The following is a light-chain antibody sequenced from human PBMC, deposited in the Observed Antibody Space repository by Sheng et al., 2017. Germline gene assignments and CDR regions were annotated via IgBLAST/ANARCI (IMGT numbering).Light chain of an antibody. CDR1: QPISTS. Sequence: DIQMTQSPSSLSASVGDRITVTCRASQPISTSLNWYQEKPGKAPNAPDLCFNHFTKWGPRPRFSGSGSGTDFTLTIASLQPEDFATYYCQQSYNTPPYSFGQGPS. CDR3: QQSYNTPPYS. CDR2: FN. V-gene: IGKV1-39*01. J-gene: IGKJ2*03.